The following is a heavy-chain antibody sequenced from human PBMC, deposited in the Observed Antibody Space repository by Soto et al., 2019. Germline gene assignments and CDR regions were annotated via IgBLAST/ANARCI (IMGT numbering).Heavy chain of an antibody. D-gene: IGHD6-6*01. V-gene: IGHV4-31*03. CDR2: IYYSGSA. CDR3: ARVQSGSCDFDI. Sequence: QVQLQESGPGLVKPSQTLSLTCTVSGGSISSGDYYWSWIRQHPGKGLEWIGYIYYSGSAYYNPSIRSRVTISVDTSKHQFSLNLSSVTAADTAVYYCARVQSGSCDFDIWGEGTMVAVSS. J-gene: IGHJ3*02. CDR1: GGSISSGDYY.